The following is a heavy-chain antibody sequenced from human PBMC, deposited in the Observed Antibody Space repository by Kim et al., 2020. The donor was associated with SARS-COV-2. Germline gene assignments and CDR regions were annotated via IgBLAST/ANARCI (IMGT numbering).Heavy chain of an antibody. CDR1: GGTSSSYA. V-gene: IGHV1-69*13. Sequence: SVKVSCKASGGTSSSYAVNWVRQAPGQGLEWMGGFISMFGTAKYAQKFQGRVTITADESTSTVNMELSSLTSEDTAVYYCARGSGSGTYYRYYFMDVWG. J-gene: IGHJ6*01. CDR2: FISMFGTA. CDR3: ARGSGSGTYYRYYFMDV. D-gene: IGHD3-10*01.